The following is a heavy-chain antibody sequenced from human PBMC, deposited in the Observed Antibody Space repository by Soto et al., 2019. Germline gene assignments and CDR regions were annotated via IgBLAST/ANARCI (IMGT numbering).Heavy chain of an antibody. Sequence: QVQLVQAGAEVKKPGSSVKVSCKASGGTFSSYSINWVRQAPGQGLEWMGEIIPLFGTANYAQKFQGRVTITADESTSTAYMELSSLRSEDTAVDYWARDGGRHSGGSDYGGQGTLVTVTS. CDR2: IIPLFGTA. J-gene: IGHJ4*02. CDR1: GGTFSSYS. D-gene: IGHD1-26*01. V-gene: IGHV1-69*01. CDR3: ARDGGRHSGGSDY.